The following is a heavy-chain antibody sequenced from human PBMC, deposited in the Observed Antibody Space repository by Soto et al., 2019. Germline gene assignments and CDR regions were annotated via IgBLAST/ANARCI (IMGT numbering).Heavy chain of an antibody. V-gene: IGHV6-1*01. CDR1: GDSVSSNSAA. CDR3: ARRIRVYSSRGLSWYYGMDV. Sequence: PSQTLSLTCAISGDSVSSNSAAWNWIRQSPSRGLEWLGRTYYRSKWYNDYAVSVKSRITINPDTSKNQFSLQLNSVTPEDTAVYYCARRIRVYSSRGLSWYYGMDVWGQGTTVTVSS. CDR2: TYYRSKWYN. D-gene: IGHD6-13*01. J-gene: IGHJ6*02.